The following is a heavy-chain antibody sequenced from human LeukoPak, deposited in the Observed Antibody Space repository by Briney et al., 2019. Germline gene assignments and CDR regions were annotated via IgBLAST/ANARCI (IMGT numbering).Heavy chain of an antibody. Sequence: ASVKVSCTASGYTFTGYYMHWVRQAPGQGLEWMGWINPNSGGTNYAQKFQGKVTMTRDTSISTAYMELSRLRSDDTAVYYCARDYYYGSGSYYPGDWGQGTLVTVSS. D-gene: IGHD3-10*01. CDR3: ARDYYYGSGSYYPGD. V-gene: IGHV1-2*02. J-gene: IGHJ4*02. CDR1: GYTFTGYY. CDR2: INPNSGGT.